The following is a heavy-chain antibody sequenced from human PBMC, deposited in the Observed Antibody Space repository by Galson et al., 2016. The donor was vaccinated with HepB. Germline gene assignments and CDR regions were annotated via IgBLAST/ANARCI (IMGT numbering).Heavy chain of an antibody. CDR1: GFSFSLYD. J-gene: IGHJ6*04. V-gene: IGHV3-13*01. CDR2: IGTAPGDT. Sequence: SLRLSCAASGFSFSLYDMHWVRQVTGKGLEWVSAIGTAPGDTNYLDSVKGRFTISRENADNSLYLQMNSLRPGDTAVYYCAKDIRAIFAVVMGGPRYYHGMDVWGKGTAVTVSS. D-gene: IGHD3-3*01. CDR3: AKDIRAIFAVVMGGPRYYHGMDV.